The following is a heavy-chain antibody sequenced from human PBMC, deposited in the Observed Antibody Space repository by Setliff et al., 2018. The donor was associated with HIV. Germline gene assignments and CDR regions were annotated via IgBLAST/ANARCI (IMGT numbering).Heavy chain of an antibody. Sequence: SVKVSCKASGGTFSSYAISWVRQAPGQGLEWMGGIIPILGIANYAQKFQGRVTITADKSTSTAYMELSGLRAEDTAVYYCARDVSWRVRTYIDYWGQGALVTVSS. CDR1: GGTFSSYA. V-gene: IGHV1-69*10. J-gene: IGHJ4*02. CDR2: IIPILGIA. D-gene: IGHD3-3*01. CDR3: ARDVSWRVRTYIDY.